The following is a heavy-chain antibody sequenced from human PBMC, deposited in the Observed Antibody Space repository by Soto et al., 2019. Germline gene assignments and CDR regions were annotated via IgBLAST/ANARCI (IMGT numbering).Heavy chain of an antibody. J-gene: IGHJ6*02. CDR1: GGTFSNSP. CDR3: ARGRELRFLDRGGYYYYGMDV. Sequence: ASVKVSCKASGGTFSNSPISWVRQAPGQGLEWMGGLIPLFGSANYAQKFQSRATITADKSTNTAYMELNSLTSEDTAVYYCARGRELRFLDRGGYYYYGMDVWGQGTTVTVSS. CDR2: LIPLFGSA. D-gene: IGHD3-3*01. V-gene: IGHV1-69*06.